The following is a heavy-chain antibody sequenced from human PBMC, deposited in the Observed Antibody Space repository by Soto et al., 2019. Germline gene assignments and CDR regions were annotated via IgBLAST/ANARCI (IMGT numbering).Heavy chain of an antibody. D-gene: IGHD2-15*01. J-gene: IGHJ6*02. V-gene: IGHV1-2*02. CDR2: IDPNSGGT. CDR3: ARVGSSPNYHGMDV. CDR1: GYTFTGYY. Sequence: ASVKVSCKASGYTFTGYYMHWVRQAPGQGLEWMGWIDPNSGGTDYAQKFQGRVTMTRDTSISTAYMELSRLRSDDTAVYYCARVGSSPNYHGMDVWGQGTTVTVSS.